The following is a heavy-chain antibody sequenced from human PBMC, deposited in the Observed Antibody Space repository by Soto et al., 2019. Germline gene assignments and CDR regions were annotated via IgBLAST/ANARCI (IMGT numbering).Heavy chain of an antibody. D-gene: IGHD6-6*01. CDR2: IYSGGNT. J-gene: IGHJ5*02. CDR3: ARDLIAVRPGWFDP. CDR1: GFTVSSNY. Sequence: PGGSLRLSCSASGFTVSSNYMSWVRQAPGRGLERVSIIYSGGNTYYADSVKGRFTISRDNAKNSLYLEMNSLRAEDTAVYYCARDLIAVRPGWFDPWGQGTLVTVSS. V-gene: IGHV3-53*01.